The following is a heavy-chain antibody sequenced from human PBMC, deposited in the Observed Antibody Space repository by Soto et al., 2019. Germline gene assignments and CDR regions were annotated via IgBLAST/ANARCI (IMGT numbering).Heavy chain of an antibody. D-gene: IGHD3-22*01. V-gene: IGHV1-18*01. CDR2: ISAYNGNT. J-gene: IGHJ4*02. CDR3: ARGGTYYYDSSGYYWI. CDR1: GYTFTSYG. Sequence: ASVKVSCKASGYTFTSYGISWVQQAPGQGLEWMGWISAYNGNTNYAQKLQGRVTMTTDTSTSTAYMELRSLRSDDTAVYYCARGGTYYYDSSGYYWIWGQGTLVTVSS.